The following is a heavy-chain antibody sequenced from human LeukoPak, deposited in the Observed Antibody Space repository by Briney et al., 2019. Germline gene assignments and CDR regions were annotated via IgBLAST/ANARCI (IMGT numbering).Heavy chain of an antibody. Sequence: GGSLRLSCGASGFTFSNYWMTWVRQAPGKGLEWVANINQDESAKYYVGSVKGRFTISRDNAKNSLYLQMNSLRVDDTAVYHCATDSFSISSISLPGADAFDIWGQGTMVTVSS. J-gene: IGHJ3*02. CDR1: GFTFSNYW. CDR3: ATDSFSISSISLPGADAFDI. CDR2: INQDESAK. V-gene: IGHV3-7*01. D-gene: IGHD3-3*02.